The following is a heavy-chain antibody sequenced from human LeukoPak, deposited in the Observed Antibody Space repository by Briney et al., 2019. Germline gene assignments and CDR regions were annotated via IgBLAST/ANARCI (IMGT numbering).Heavy chain of an antibody. Sequence: SETLALTCTVSGGSISPYYWSWIRQSPGKGLEWIGYIYHSGKTYYNPSLKSRITISVDASKNQFSLKVTSVTAADTAVYYCARDWGVTGRPGYMDVWGKGTTVTVSS. J-gene: IGHJ6*03. CDR3: ARDWGVTGRPGYMDV. CDR2: IYHSGKT. D-gene: IGHD6-6*01. V-gene: IGHV4-59*01. CDR1: GGSISPYY.